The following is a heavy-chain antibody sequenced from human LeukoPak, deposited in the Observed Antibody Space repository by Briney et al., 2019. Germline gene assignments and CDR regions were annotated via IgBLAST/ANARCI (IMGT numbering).Heavy chain of an antibody. Sequence: PGGSLRLSCAASGFTFSRYGMNWVRQAPGKGLEWLTFIHYDGSNKYYGDSVKGRFTISRDNSKNTLYVQMNSLRPEDTAVYYCAKDYDFWSGSFDYWGQGTLVTVSS. J-gene: IGHJ4*02. CDR2: IHYDGSNK. CDR1: GFTFSRYG. CDR3: AKDYDFWSGSFDY. D-gene: IGHD3-3*01. V-gene: IGHV3-30*02.